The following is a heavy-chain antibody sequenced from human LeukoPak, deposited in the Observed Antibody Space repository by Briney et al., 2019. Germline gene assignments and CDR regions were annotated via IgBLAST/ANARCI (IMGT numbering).Heavy chain of an antibody. CDR3: AGTHYDFWSGYPNNWFDP. CDR2: IYTSGST. CDR1: GGSISSGSYY. V-gene: IGHV4-61*02. Sequence: SQTLSLTCTVSGGSISSGSYYWSWIRQPAGKGLEWIGRIYTSGSTNYNPSLKSRVTISVDTSKNQFSLKLSSVTAADTAVYYCAGTHYDFWSGYPNNWFDPWGQGTLVTVSS. J-gene: IGHJ5*02. D-gene: IGHD3-3*01.